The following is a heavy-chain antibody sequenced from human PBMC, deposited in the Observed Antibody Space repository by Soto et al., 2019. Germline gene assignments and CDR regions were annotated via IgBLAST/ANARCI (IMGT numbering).Heavy chain of an antibody. D-gene: IGHD3-3*01. CDR2: ISSSGSTI. V-gene: IGHV3-48*03. CDR1: GFTFSSYE. Sequence: EVQLVESGGGLVQPGGSLRLSCAASGFTFSSYEMNWVRQAPGKGLERVSYISSSGSTIYYADSVKGRFTISRDNAKNSLYLQMNSLRAEDTAVYYCAREPHSIFGVAGYFDYWGQGTLVTVSS. CDR3: AREPHSIFGVAGYFDY. J-gene: IGHJ4*02.